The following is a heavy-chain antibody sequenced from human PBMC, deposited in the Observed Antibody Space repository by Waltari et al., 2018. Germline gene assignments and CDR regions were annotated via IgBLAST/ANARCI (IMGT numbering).Heavy chain of an antibody. CDR1: GFTVSNNY. Sequence: EVQLVESGGGLIQPGGSLRLSCAVSGFTVSNNYMSRVRTAPGKGVEWVSVIYSGGSTYYADSVKGRFTISRDSSENTVYLQMSSLRAEDTALYYCARLDFWTGSYYWGQGTLVTVSS. D-gene: IGHD3-3*01. J-gene: IGHJ4*02. V-gene: IGHV3-53*01. CDR3: ARLDFWTGSYY. CDR2: IYSGGST.